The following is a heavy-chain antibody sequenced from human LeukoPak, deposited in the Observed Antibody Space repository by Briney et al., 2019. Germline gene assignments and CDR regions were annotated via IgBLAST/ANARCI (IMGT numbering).Heavy chain of an antibody. CDR3: ARYGAYFDY. CDR1: GGSFSGYY. D-gene: IGHD3-10*01. V-gene: IGHV4-59*01. CDR2: IYYSGST. Sequence: XSETLSLTCAVYGGSFSGYYWSWIRQPPGKGLEWIGYIYYSGSTNYNPSLKSRVTISVDTSKNQFSLKLSSVTAADTAVYYCARYGAYFDYWGQGTLVTVSS. J-gene: IGHJ4*02.